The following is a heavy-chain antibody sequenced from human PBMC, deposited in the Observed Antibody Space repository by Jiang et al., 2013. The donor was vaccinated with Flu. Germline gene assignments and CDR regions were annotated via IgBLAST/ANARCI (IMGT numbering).Heavy chain of an antibody. J-gene: IGHJ5*02. V-gene: IGHV1-46*01. CDR2: INPGGGAP. CDR3: AKGDQWQSS. CDR1: GYTFTSDY. Sequence: KPGASVKVSCKASGYTFTSDYIHWVRQAPGQGLEWMGIINPGGGAPGYAQKFQGRVTMTRDTSTSSVYMQLNSLRSDDTAVYYCAKGDQWQSSWGQGTLVTVSS. D-gene: IGHD6-19*01.